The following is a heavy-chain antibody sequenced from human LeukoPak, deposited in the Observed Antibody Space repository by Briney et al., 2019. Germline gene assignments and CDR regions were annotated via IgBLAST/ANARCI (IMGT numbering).Heavy chain of an antibody. CDR3: ARARPYSGSWYRWSDAFDI. V-gene: IGHV4-34*01. Sequence: SETLSFTCAVYGGSFSGYYWSWIRQPPGKGLEWIGEINHSGSTNYNPSLKSRVTISVATSKNQFSLKLSSVTAADTAVYYCARARPYSGSWYRWSDAFDIWGQGTMVTVSS. CDR2: INHSGST. CDR1: GGSFSGYY. J-gene: IGHJ3*02. D-gene: IGHD6-13*01.